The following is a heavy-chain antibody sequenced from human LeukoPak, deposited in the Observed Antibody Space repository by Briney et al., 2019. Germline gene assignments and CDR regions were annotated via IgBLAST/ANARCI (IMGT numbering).Heavy chain of an antibody. D-gene: IGHD6-19*01. V-gene: IGHV4-34*01. CDR1: GGSFSGYY. CDR2: INHSGST. J-gene: IGHJ4*02. Sequence: PSETLSLTCAVYGGSFSGYYWSWIRQPPGKGLEWIGEINHSGSTNYNPSLKSRVTISVDTSKNQFSLKLSSVTAADTAVYYCASSSVAGPIDYWGQGTLVTVSS. CDR3: ASSSVAGPIDY.